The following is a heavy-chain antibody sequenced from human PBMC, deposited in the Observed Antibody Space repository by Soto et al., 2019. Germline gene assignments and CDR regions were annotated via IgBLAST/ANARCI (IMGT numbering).Heavy chain of an antibody. Sequence: ASVKVSCKGSGYSFRRYDITWVRQAPGQGLEWMGWVHPETGSTGYAQRFQGRVSMTSDTSRNTTYMELSDLRVEDTAVYYCARVRVPADCLDPWGQGTLVTVSS. D-gene: IGHD2-21*02. CDR2: VHPETGST. J-gene: IGHJ5*02. CDR3: ARVRVPADCLDP. CDR1: GYSFRRYD. V-gene: IGHV1-8*01.